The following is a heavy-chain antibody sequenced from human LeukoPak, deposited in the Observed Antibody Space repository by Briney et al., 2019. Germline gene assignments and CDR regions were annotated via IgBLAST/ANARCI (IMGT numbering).Heavy chain of an antibody. CDR2: INSGGITT. CDR3: ARDLGRDAYKA. D-gene: IGHD5-24*01. J-gene: IGHJ5*02. Sequence: GGSLRLSCAASGFTFSSYWMHWVRQPPGKGLVWVSRINSGGITTTYVDSVKGRFTISRDDAKNTLYLQMNSLRAEDTAIYYCARDLGRDAYKAWGQGTLVTVSS. CDR1: GFTFSSYW. V-gene: IGHV3-74*01.